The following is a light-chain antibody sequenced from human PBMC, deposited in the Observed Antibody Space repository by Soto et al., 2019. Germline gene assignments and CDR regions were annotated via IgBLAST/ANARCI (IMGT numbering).Light chain of an antibody. Sequence: ELVLTQAPATLSLSPLERATLSCRASQSVISTYLAWYQQKPGQAPRLLIYGASSRATGIPDRFSGSGSGTDFTLTISRLEPEDFAVYYCQKYGSSPINFGQGTQREIK. CDR1: QSVISTY. J-gene: IGKJ5*01. V-gene: IGKV3-20*01. CDR3: QKYGSSPIN. CDR2: GAS.